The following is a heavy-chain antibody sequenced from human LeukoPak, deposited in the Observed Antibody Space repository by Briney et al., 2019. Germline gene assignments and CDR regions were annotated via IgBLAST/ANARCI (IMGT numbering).Heavy chain of an antibody. CDR3: VKDRTGTYTLDY. J-gene: IGHJ4*02. Sequence: GGSLRLSCAATGFTFSNYAIHWGRQAPSKGLEWVAFISDDGSRQHYADSVKGRFTISRDNSKNTLNLQMNSLKAEDTAVYYCVKDRTGTYTLDYWGQGTLVTVSS. CDR1: GFTFSNYA. CDR2: ISDDGSRQ. V-gene: IGHV3-30-3*01. D-gene: IGHD3-10*01.